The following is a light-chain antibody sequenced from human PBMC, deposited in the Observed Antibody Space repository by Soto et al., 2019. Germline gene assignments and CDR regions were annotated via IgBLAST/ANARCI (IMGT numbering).Light chain of an antibody. CDR3: CSYAGSYTRV. CDR2: DVS. V-gene: IGLV2-11*01. Sequence: QSALTQPRSVSGSPGQSVTISCTGTSSDVGGYNYVSWYQQHPGKAPKLMIYDVSERPSGVPDRFSGSKSGNTASLTISGLQVEDEADYYCCSYAGSYTRVFGGGTKVTVL. J-gene: IGLJ3*02. CDR1: SSDVGGYNY.